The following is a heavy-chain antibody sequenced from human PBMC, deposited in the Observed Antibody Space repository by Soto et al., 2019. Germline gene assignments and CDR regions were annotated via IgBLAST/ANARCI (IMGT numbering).Heavy chain of an antibody. CDR3: ARGGQHPKPSYYCGMDV. CDR1: GGTFSTYS. CDR2: SIPIFGTA. V-gene: IGHV1-69*01. J-gene: IGHJ6*02. D-gene: IGHD6-13*01. Sequence: QVQLVQSGAEVKKPGSSVKVSCKASGGTFSTYSISWVRQAPGQGLEWMGGSIPIFGTANYAQKFQGRVTITADESTSTVYMELSSLRSEDTAVYYCARGGQHPKPSYYCGMDVWGQGTTVTVSS.